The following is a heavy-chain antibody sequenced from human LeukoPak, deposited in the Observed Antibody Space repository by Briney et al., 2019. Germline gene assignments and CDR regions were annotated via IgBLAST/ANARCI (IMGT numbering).Heavy chain of an antibody. D-gene: IGHD3-22*01. CDR3: ARDIPNYYDSSGYSILFDY. CDR2: ISSSSSYI. V-gene: IGHV3-21*01. J-gene: IGHJ4*02. Sequence: GGSLRLSCAASGFTFSSYSMNWVRQAPGKGLEWVSSISSSSSYIYYADSVKGRFTISRDNAKNSLYLQMNSLRAEDTAVYYCARDIPNYYDSSGYSILFDYWGQGTLVTVSS. CDR1: GFTFSSYS.